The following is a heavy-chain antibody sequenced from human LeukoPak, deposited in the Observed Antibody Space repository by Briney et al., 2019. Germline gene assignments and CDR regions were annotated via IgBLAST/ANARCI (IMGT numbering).Heavy chain of an antibody. CDR3: ARVSGVLRYFDWLPSGMDV. V-gene: IGHV4-31*03. Sequence: SQTLSLTCTVSGGPISSGGYYWSWIRQHPGKGLEWIGYFYYSGSTYYNPSLKSRVTITVDTSKNQFSLKLSSVTAADTAVYYCARVSGVLRYFDWLPSGMDVWGKGTTVTVSS. CDR1: GGPISSGGYY. D-gene: IGHD3-9*01. CDR2: FYYSGST. J-gene: IGHJ6*04.